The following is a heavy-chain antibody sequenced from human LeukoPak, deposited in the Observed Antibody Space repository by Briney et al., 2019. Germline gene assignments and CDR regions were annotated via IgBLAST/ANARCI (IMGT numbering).Heavy chain of an antibody. Sequence: VAGVNVSCLPSLYTFTRYYMYWVRQAPPQRREGMGWINPNSGGTNFAQNFPGSVTMTRDTSHSTAYMELSRLSSDDTAVYYCARDRALSRRLVHLPFDPGGEGTLITVSS. CDR3: ARDRALSRRLVHLPFDP. V-gene: IGHV1-2*02. CDR2: INPNSGGT. CDR1: LYTFTRYY. D-gene: IGHD3-22*01. J-gene: IGHJ5*02.